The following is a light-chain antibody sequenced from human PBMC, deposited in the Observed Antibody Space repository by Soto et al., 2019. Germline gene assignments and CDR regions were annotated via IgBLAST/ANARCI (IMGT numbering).Light chain of an antibody. Sequence: EIVLTQSPGTLSLSPGERATLSCRASQTFSSIYLAWYQQKPGQAPRLLIYGASSRATGIPDRFSGSGSGTEFTLTISSLQSEDFAVYYCQQYNSWPLTFGGGTKVDI. CDR1: QTFSSIY. CDR3: QQYNSWPLT. CDR2: GAS. V-gene: IGKV3-20*01. J-gene: IGKJ4*01.